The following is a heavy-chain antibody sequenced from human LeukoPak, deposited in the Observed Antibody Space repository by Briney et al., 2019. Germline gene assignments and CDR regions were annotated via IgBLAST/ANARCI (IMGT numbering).Heavy chain of an antibody. CDR1: GFTFSSYG. Sequence: QPGGSLRLSCAASGFTFSSYGMSWVRQAPGKGLEWVSAISGSGGSTYYADSVKGRFTISRDNSKNTLYLQMNSLRTEDTAVYYCAKDTGETWGILTGYYKSRKSYFDYWGQGTLVTVSS. J-gene: IGHJ4*02. D-gene: IGHD3-9*01. V-gene: IGHV3-23*01. CDR2: ISGSGGST. CDR3: AKDTGETWGILTGYYKSRKSYFDY.